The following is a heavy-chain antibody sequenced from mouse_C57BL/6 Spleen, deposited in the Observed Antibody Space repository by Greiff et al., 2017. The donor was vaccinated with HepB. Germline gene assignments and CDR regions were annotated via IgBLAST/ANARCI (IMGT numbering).Heavy chain of an antibody. J-gene: IGHJ1*03. V-gene: IGHV3-6*01. CDR1: GYSITSGYY. CDR3: ARGYYDYDGGPWYFDV. D-gene: IGHD2-4*01. CDR2: ISYDGSN. Sequence: EVKLMESGPGLVKPSQSLSLTCSVTGYSITSGYYWNWIRQFPGNKLEWMGYISYDGSNNYNPSLKNRISITRDTSKNQFFLKLNSVTTEDTATYYCARGYYDYDGGPWYFDVWGTGTTVTVSS.